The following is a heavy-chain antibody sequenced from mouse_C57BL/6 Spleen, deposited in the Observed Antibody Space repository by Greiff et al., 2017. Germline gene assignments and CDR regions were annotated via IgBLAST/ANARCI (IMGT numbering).Heavy chain of an antibody. V-gene: IGHV5-4*01. D-gene: IGHD4-1*01. CDR1: GFTFSSYA. CDR3: ARDLGDFDY. Sequence: EVKLEESGGGLVKPGGSLKLSCAASGFTFSSYAMSWVRQTPEKRLEWVATISDGGSYTYYPDNVKGRFTISRDNAKNNLYLQMSHLKSEDTAMYYCARDLGDFDYWGQGTTPTVSS. J-gene: IGHJ2*01. CDR2: ISDGGSYT.